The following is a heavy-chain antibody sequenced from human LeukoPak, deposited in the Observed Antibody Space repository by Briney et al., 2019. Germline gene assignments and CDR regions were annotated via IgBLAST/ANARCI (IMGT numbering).Heavy chain of an antibody. V-gene: IGHV3-13*01. Sequence: PGGSLRLSCAASGFTFSSYDMHWVRQATGKGLEWVSAIGTAGDTYYPGSVKGRFTISRENAKNSLYLQMNSLRAEDTAVYYCARGIQGTHYYDSSGYYYLDYWGQGTLVTVSS. CDR1: GFTFSSYD. CDR2: IGTAGDT. D-gene: IGHD3-22*01. CDR3: ARGIQGTHYYDSSGYYYLDY. J-gene: IGHJ4*02.